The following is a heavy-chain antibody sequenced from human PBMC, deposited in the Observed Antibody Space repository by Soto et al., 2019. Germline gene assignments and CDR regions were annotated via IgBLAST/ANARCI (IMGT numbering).Heavy chain of an antibody. D-gene: IGHD5-12*01. J-gene: IGHJ4*02. CDR3: AKERSVVATTPDFDY. CDR2: IGTAGDT. Sequence: PGGSLRLSCAASGFTFSSYDMQWVRQATGKGLEWVSAIGTAGDTYYADSVKGRFTISRDNSKNTLYLQMNSLRAEDTAVYYCAKERSVVATTPDFDYWGQGTLVTVSS. V-gene: IGHV3-13*04. CDR1: GFTFSSYD.